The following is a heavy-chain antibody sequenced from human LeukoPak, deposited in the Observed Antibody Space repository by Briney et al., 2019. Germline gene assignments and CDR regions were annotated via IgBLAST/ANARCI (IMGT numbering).Heavy chain of an antibody. CDR1: GGSFSGYY. CDR2: INHSGST. Sequence: PSETPSLTLAVYGGSFSGYYWSWIRQPPGEGGEWIGEINHSGSTNYNPSLKSRVTISVDTSKNQFSLKLSSVTAADTAVYYCARGPYRYYYDSSGYFYFFDYWGQGTLVTVSS. D-gene: IGHD3-22*01. CDR3: ARGPYRYYYDSSGYFYFFDY. V-gene: IGHV4-34*01. J-gene: IGHJ4*02.